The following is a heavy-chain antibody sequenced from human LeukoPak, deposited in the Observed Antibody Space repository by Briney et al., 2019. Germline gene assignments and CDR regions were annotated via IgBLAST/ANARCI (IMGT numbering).Heavy chain of an antibody. J-gene: IGHJ4*02. V-gene: IGHV3-7*01. D-gene: IGHD4-23*01. CDR2: IKQDGSEK. Sequence: GGSLRLSCAASTFTFSNYWMHWVRQAPGKGLEWVANIKQDGSEKYYVDSVKGRFTISRDNAKNSLYLQMNSLRAEDTAVYYCARDSFLLGFYGGRYYFDYWGQGTLVTVSS. CDR3: ARDSFLLGFYGGRYYFDY. CDR1: TFTFSNYW.